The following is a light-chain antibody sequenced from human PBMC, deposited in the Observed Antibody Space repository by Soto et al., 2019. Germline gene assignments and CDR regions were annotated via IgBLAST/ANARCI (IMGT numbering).Light chain of an antibody. Sequence: QSVLTQPASVSGSPGQSITISCTGTSRDVGGYDYVSWYQQHPGKAPKLMIYDVTNRPSGVSNRFSGSKSGNTASLTISGLQAEHEADYYCISYASINTYVFGTGTKLTVL. V-gene: IGLV2-14*01. CDR3: ISYASINTYV. J-gene: IGLJ1*01. CDR2: DVT. CDR1: SRDVGGYDY.